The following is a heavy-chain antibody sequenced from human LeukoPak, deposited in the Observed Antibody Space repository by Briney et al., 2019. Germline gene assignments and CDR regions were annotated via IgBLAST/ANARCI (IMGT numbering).Heavy chain of an antibody. Sequence: PGGSLRLSCEASGSTFDNYAMSWVRQAPGKGLEWVSTIGISAGSTYYADAVKGRFTISRDNSKKTVILQMNRLRVEDTAVYYCAKEDRSWYPGGLVDYWGQGTLVTVSS. CDR3: AKEDRSWYPGGLVDY. V-gene: IGHV3-23*01. CDR2: IGISAGST. CDR1: GSTFDNYA. J-gene: IGHJ4*02. D-gene: IGHD6-13*01.